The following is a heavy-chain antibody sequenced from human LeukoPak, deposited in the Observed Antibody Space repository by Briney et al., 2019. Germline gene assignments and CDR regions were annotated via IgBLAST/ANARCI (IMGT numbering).Heavy chain of an antibody. D-gene: IGHD5/OR15-5a*01. Sequence: GGSLRLSCAASGFIFSDYNMHWVRQVPGKGPEWVSIISGDGGRTSYADSVKGRVTISRDNSKNSLYLQMNSLRTEDTAFYYCAKDVSGSIDSWGQGTLVTVSS. CDR3: AKDVSGSIDS. CDR2: ISGDGGRT. J-gene: IGHJ4*02. V-gene: IGHV3-43*02. CDR1: GFIFSDYN.